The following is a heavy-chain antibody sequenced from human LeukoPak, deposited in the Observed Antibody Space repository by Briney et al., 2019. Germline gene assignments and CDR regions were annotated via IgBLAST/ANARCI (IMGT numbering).Heavy chain of an antibody. J-gene: IGHJ5*02. V-gene: IGHV1-8*01. CDR2: MNPNSGNT. Sequence: ASVKVSCTASGYTFTSYDINWVRQATGQGLEWMGWMNPNSGNTGYAQKFQGRVTMTRNTSISTAYMELSSLRSEDTAVYYCARERGYCSSTSCYTRWFDPWGQGTLVTVSS. D-gene: IGHD2-2*02. CDR3: ARERGYCSSTSCYTRWFDP. CDR1: GYTFTSYD.